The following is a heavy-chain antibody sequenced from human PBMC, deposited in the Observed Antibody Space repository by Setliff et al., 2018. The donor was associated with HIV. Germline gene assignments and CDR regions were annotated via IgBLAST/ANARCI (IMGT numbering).Heavy chain of an antibody. CDR2: VYHSGTT. J-gene: IGHJ4*02. Sequence: PSETLSLTCAVSGYSISTAYYWGWIRQPPGKGLEWIGSVYHSGTTYYNPSLKSRVTISVDMSNNQFSLKVTSVTAADTAVYYCMRGRSITIFGVVYFDFWGQGTQVTV. CDR3: MRGRSITIFGVVYFDF. CDR1: GYSISTAYY. D-gene: IGHD3-3*01. V-gene: IGHV4-38-2*01.